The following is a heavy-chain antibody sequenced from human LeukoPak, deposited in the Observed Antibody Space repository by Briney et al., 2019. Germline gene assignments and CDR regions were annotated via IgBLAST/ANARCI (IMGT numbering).Heavy chain of an antibody. Sequence: PGGSLRLSCAASGFTFDDYAMHWVRQAPGKGLEWVSGISWNSGSIGYADSVKGRFTISRDNAKNSLYLQMNSLRAEDTALYYCAKDYDTYYYGSGSYYQGWGQGTLVTVSS. CDR2: ISWNSGSI. CDR1: GFTFDDYA. J-gene: IGHJ4*02. D-gene: IGHD3-10*01. V-gene: IGHV3-9*01. CDR3: AKDYDTYYYGSGSYYQG.